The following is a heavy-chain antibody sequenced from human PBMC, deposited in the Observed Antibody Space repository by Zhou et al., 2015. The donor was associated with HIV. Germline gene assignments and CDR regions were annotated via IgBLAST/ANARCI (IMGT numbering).Heavy chain of an antibody. CDR2: MNPNSANT. CDR3: ARVGSLLKSSSWFKGDDAFDI. J-gene: IGHJ3*02. CDR1: GYTFTSYD. D-gene: IGHD6-13*01. V-gene: IGHV1-8*01. Sequence: QVQLVQSGAEVKKPGASVKVSCKASGYTFTSYDINWVRQATGQGLEWMGWMNPNSANTGYAQKFQGRVTMTRNTSITTAYMELSSLRSEDTAVYYCARVGSLLKSSSWFKGDDAFDIWGQGTMVTVSS.